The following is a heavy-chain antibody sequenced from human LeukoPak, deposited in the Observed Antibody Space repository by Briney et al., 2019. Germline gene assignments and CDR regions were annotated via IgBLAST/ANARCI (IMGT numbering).Heavy chain of an antibody. Sequence: SQTLSLTCTVSGGSISSGDYYWSWIRQPPGKGLEWIGYIYYSGSTYYNPSLKSRVTISVDTSKNQFSPKPSSVTAADTAVYYCARGWTYYYDSSGCYYGVWGQGTLVTVSS. D-gene: IGHD3-22*01. V-gene: IGHV4-30-4*01. CDR1: GGSISSGDYY. J-gene: IGHJ4*02. CDR2: IYYSGST. CDR3: ARGWTYYYDSSGCYYGV.